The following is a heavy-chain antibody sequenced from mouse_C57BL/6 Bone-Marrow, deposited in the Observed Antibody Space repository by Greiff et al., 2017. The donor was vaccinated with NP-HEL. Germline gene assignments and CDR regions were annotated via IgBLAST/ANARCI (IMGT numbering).Heavy chain of an antibody. Sequence: VQLQQSGAELVRPGTSVKVSCKASGYAFTNYLIEWVKQRPGQGLEWIGVINPGSGGTNYNEKFKGKATLTADKSSSTAYMQLSSLTSEDSAVYFCARSDYDYDSFAYWGQGTLVTVSA. CDR2: INPGSGGT. D-gene: IGHD2-4*01. J-gene: IGHJ3*01. CDR3: ARSDYDYDSFAY. CDR1: GYAFTNYL. V-gene: IGHV1-54*01.